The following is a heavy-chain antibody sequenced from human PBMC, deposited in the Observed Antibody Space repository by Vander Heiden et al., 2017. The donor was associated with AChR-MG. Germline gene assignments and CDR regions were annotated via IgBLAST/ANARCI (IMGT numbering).Heavy chain of an antibody. V-gene: IGHV3-21*01. J-gene: IGHJ4*02. CDR2: ISSSSSYI. D-gene: IGHD6-13*01. CDR1: GLTFSSYS. CDR3: ASLPYSSPKHY. Sequence: EVQLVASGGGLVKPGGSLSLSCAASGLTFSSYSMNWVRQAPGKGLEWVSSISSSSSYIYYADSVKGRFTISRDNAKNSLYLQMNSLRAEDTAVYYCASLPYSSPKHYWGQGTLVTVSS.